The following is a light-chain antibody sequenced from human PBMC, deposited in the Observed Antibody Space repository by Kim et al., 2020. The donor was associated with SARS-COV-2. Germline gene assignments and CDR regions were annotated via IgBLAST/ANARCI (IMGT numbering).Light chain of an antibody. CDR2: AAS. Sequence: DIQLTQSPSFLSASVGDRVTITCRASQGISSYLAWYQQKPGKAPKLLIYAASTLQSGGPSRFSGSGSGTEFTLTISSLQPEDFATYYCQQLNSYPWTFRQGTKVDIK. CDR3: QQLNSYPWT. V-gene: IGKV1-9*01. J-gene: IGKJ1*01. CDR1: QGISSY.